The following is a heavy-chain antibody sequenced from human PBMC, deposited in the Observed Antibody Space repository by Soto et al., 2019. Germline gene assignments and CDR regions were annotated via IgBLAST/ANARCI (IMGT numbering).Heavy chain of an antibody. Sequence: EVQLLESGGGLVQPGGSLRLSCAASGFTFNNYAMGWVRQAPGKGLEWVSAITDSGDDTYYIDSVKGRVTISRDNSKSTLYLQMNSLRAEDTAIYYCAKLGSSSWSPHYYFDYWGQGTLVTVSS. V-gene: IGHV3-23*01. CDR1: GFTFNNYA. J-gene: IGHJ4*02. D-gene: IGHD2-2*01. CDR2: ITDSGDDT. CDR3: AKLGSSSWSPHYYFDY.